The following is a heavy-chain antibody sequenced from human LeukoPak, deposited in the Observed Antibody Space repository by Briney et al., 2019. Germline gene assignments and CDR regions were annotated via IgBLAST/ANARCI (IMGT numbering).Heavy chain of an antibody. CDR1: GYTFTGYY. CDR3: ARDPGIAAAGPTYYFDY. D-gene: IGHD6-13*01. Sequence: ASVKVSCKASGYTFTGYYMHWVRQAPGQGLEWMGWINPNSGGTNYAQKFQGRVTMTRDTSISTAYMELSRLRSDDTAVYYCARDPGIAAAGPTYYFDYWGQGTLVTVSS. CDR2: INPNSGGT. J-gene: IGHJ4*02. V-gene: IGHV1-2*02.